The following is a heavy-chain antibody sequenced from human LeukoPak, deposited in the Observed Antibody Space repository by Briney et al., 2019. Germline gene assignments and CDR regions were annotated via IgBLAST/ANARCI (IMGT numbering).Heavy chain of an antibody. Sequence: SESLSLTSAVYVGSFSGYYWSWIREPPGKGLEWIGEINHSGRTNYDPSLKSRLGISVDKSEKQLSLKMSSVTAADKAVYYCGRSSVGYFYGGSPFYYGMDVWGQGTMVTVSS. CDR2: INHSGRT. CDR3: GRSSVGYFYGGSPFYYGMDV. D-gene: IGHD3-10*01. J-gene: IGHJ6*02. CDR1: VGSFSGYY. V-gene: IGHV4-34*01.